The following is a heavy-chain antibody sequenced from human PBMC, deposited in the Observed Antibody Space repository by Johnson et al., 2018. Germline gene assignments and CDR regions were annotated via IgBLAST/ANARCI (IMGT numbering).Heavy chain of an antibody. J-gene: IGHJ6*02. CDR3: AREDTRGMDV. V-gene: IGHV3-48*04. CDR2: ISSSGSTI. CDR1: GFTFSSYS. D-gene: IGHD5-18*01. Sequence: VQLVQSGGGLVQPGGSLRLSCAASGFTFSSYSMNWVRQAPGKGLEWVSYISSSGSTIYYADSVKGRFTISRDNAKNSLYLQMNSLRAEDTAGYYCAREDTRGMDVWGQGTTVTVSS.